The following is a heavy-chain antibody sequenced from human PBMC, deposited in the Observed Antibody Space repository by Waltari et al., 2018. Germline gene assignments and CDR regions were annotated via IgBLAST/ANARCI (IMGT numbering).Heavy chain of an antibody. CDR1: GYSISSGYY. J-gene: IGHJ1*01. V-gene: IGHV4-38-2*01. Sequence: QVQLQESGPGLVKPSETLSLTCAVSGYSISSGYYWGWIRQPPGKGLEWIGSIYHSGSTYYNPSLKSRVTISVDTSKNQFSLKLSSVTAADTAVYYCANRQQLDEYFQRWGQGTLVTVSS. CDR3: ANRQQLDEYFQR. D-gene: IGHD6-13*01. CDR2: IYHSGST.